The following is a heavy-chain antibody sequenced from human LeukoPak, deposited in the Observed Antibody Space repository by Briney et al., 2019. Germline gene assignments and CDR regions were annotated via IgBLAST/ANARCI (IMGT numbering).Heavy chain of an antibody. CDR2: ISAYNGNT. Sequence: GASVKVSCKASGYTFISYGISWVRQAPGQGLEWMGWISAYNGNTNDVQKFQGRVTMTTDTSTSTAYMELRSLRSDDTAVYYCARESCTNGVCYPDYWGQGTLVTVSS. V-gene: IGHV1-18*01. D-gene: IGHD2-8*01. CDR3: ARESCTNGVCYPDY. CDR1: GYTFISYG. J-gene: IGHJ4*02.